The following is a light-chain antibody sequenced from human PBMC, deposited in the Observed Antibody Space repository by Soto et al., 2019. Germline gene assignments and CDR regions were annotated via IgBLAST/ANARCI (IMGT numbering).Light chain of an antibody. CDR1: QSVSDW. CDR2: DVP. CDR3: QQYNSFWT. V-gene: IGKV1-5*01. J-gene: IGKJ1*01. Sequence: DIQMTQSPSTLSASVGDRVTITCRASQSVSDWLAWYQQKPGKAPKLLIYDVPSLQSGVPSRFSGSGSGTEFTLTISSLQPDDFATYYCQQYNSFWTFGQGTKVDIK.